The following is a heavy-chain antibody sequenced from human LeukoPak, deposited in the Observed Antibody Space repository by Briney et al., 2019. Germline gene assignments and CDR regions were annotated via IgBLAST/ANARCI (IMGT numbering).Heavy chain of an antibody. CDR3: ARGRIAVAGMGEYYFDY. J-gene: IGHJ4*02. D-gene: IGHD6-19*01. CDR1: GFTVSSNY. CDR2: IYSGGST. Sequence: GGSLRLSCAASGFTVSSNYMSWVRQAPGKGLEWVSVIYSGGSTYYADSVKGRFTISRDNSKNTLYLQMNSLRAEDTAVYYCARGRIAVAGMGEYYFDYWGQGTLVTVSS. V-gene: IGHV3-53*01.